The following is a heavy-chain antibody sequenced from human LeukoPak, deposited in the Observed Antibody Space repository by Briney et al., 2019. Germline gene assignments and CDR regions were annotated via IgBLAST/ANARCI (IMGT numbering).Heavy chain of an antibody. CDR2: IYPGDSDT. Sequence: GESLKLSCKGSGYSFTSYWIGWVRQMPGKGLEWMGIIYPGDSDTRYSPSFQGQVTISADKSISTAYLQWSSLKASDTAMYYCARRSSSWGNWFDRWGQGTLVTVSS. J-gene: IGHJ5*02. CDR3: ARRSSSWGNWFDR. D-gene: IGHD6-13*01. CDR1: GYSFTSYW. V-gene: IGHV5-51*01.